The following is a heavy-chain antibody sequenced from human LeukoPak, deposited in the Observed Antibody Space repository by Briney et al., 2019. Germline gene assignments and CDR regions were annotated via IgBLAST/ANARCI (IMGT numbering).Heavy chain of an antibody. V-gene: IGHV1-18*01. CDR2: ISTNNDNT. CDR1: GYTFTSYG. D-gene: IGHD4-17*01. J-gene: IGHJ4*02. CDR3: ARARSGYGDSLDY. Sequence: GASVKVSCEASGYTFTSYGISWVRQAPGQGLEWMGWISTNNDNTHYAQNLQGRVTMTTDTSTSTAYMELRSLRSDDTAMYYCARARSGYGDSLDYWGQGTLLTVSS.